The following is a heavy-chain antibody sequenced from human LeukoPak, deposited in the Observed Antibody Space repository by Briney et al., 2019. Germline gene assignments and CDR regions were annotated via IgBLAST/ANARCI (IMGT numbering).Heavy chain of an antibody. CDR1: GDSIRSSSYS. CDR3: ARVVGSHFES. V-gene: IGHV4-61*02. Sequence: SETLSLTCTVSGDSIRSSSYSWRWLRQPAGTGLEWIGRSYHTGSTNYNPSLSSRVTITVDTSKNQFSLKLTSVTASDTAVYYCARVVGSHFESWGQGTLVTVSS. D-gene: IGHD1-1*01. J-gene: IGHJ4*02. CDR2: SYHTGST.